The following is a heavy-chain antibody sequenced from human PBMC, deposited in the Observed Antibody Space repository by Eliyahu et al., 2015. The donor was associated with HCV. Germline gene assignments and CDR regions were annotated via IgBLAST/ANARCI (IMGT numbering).Heavy chain of an antibody. V-gene: IGHV3-9*01. Sequence: EVQLVESGGGLVQPGRSLRLXXXAXGFTFDGHAXHWVRQTPGKSLEWVSSISWNSGRIAYADSVKGRFTLSRDNAKNSLYLQMNDLRREDTALYYCAKDREYDILTGYPDSWGQGTLVTVSS. D-gene: IGHD3-9*01. J-gene: IGHJ4*02. CDR2: ISWNSGRI. CDR1: GFTFDGHA. CDR3: AKDREYDILTGYPDS.